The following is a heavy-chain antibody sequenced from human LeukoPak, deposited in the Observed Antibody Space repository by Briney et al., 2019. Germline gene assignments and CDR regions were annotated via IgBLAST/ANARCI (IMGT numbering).Heavy chain of an antibody. CDR2: ISGSGGST. J-gene: IGHJ4*02. Sequence: PGGSLRLSCAASGFTFSSCAMSWVRQAPGKGLEWVSAISGSGGSTYYADSVKGRFTISRDNSKNTLYLQMNSLRAEDTAVYYCAKVPIAVADTDPFDYWGQGTLVTVSS. CDR1: GFTFSSCA. D-gene: IGHD6-19*01. V-gene: IGHV3-23*01. CDR3: AKVPIAVADTDPFDY.